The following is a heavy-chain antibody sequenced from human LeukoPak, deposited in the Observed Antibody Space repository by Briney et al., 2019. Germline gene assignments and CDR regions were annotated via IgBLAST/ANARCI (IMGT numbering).Heavy chain of an antibody. D-gene: IGHD3-22*01. CDR2: IYHSGST. Sequence: PSETLSLTCTVSGYSINSGYYWGWIRQPPGKGLEWIGSIYHSGSTYYNPSLKSRVTISVDTSKNQFSLKLSSVTAADTAVYYCAGYTRDSSGYYPIDYWGQGALVTVSS. CDR3: AGYTRDSSGYYPIDY. CDR1: GYSINSGYY. J-gene: IGHJ4*02. V-gene: IGHV4-38-2*02.